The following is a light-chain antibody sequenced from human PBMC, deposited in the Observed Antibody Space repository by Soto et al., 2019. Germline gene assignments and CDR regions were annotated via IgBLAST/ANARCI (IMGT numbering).Light chain of an antibody. CDR1: QSVSNNY. Sequence: TQSPGTLSLSPGERATLSCRASQSVSNNYLAWYQQKPGQAPRLLIYGASSRATGIPDRFSGSGSGTDFTLTIGRLEPEDFAVYYCQQYGSSPRTFGQGTKV. CDR2: GAS. J-gene: IGKJ1*01. CDR3: QQYGSSPRT. V-gene: IGKV3-20*01.